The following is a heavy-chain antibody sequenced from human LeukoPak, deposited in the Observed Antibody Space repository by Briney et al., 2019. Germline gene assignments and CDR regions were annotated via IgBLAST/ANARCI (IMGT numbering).Heavy chain of an antibody. J-gene: IGHJ6*02. CDR2: IYYSGST. D-gene: IGHD6-19*01. CDR3: ARSSLAVAGRYYYYYGMDV. V-gene: IGHV4-59*01. Sequence: SETLSPTCTVSGGSISSYYWSWIRQPPGKGLEWIGYIYYSGSTNYNPSLKSRVTISVDTSKNQFSLKLSSVTAADTAVYYCARSSLAVAGRYYYYYGMDVWGQGTTVTVSS. CDR1: GGSISSYY.